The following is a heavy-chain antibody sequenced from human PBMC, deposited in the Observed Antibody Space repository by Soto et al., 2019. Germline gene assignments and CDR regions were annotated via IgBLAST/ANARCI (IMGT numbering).Heavy chain of an antibody. V-gene: IGHV1-8*01. Sequence: QVQLVQSGAEVKKPGASVKVSCKASGDPFSNYDMKWVRQATGQGLEWMGWMNPNSGNTGYARKFQGRVTMTRNTSISTVYMELSSLRSEDKDVYYCARGRNGMDVWGQGTTVTVSS. J-gene: IGHJ6*02. CDR1: GDPFSNYD. CDR3: ARGRNGMDV. CDR2: MNPNSGNT.